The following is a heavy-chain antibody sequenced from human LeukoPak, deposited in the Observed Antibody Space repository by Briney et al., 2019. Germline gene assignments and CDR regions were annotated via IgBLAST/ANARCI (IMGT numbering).Heavy chain of an antibody. V-gene: IGHV3-9*01. D-gene: IGHD1-26*01. Sequence: PGGSLRLSCAASGFTFDDYAMHWVRQAPGKGLEWVSGISWNSGSIGYADSVKGRFTISRDNAKNSLYLQMNSLRAEDTAVYYCAKDEVGATNYWGQGTLVTVSS. J-gene: IGHJ4*02. CDR1: GFTFDDYA. CDR2: ISWNSGSI. CDR3: AKDEVGATNY.